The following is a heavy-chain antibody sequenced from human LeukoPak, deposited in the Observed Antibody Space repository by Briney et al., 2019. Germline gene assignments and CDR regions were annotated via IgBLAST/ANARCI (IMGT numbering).Heavy chain of an antibody. Sequence: PGGSLRLSCAASGFTFSSYGMHWVRQAPGKGLEWVAVIWYDGSNKYYANSVKGRFTISRDNSKNTLYLQMNSLRAEDTAVYYCARDGPPNPYCSSTSCYSSGGRLDYWGQGTLVTVSS. CDR3: ARDGPPNPYCSSTSCYSSGGRLDY. CDR2: IWYDGSNK. J-gene: IGHJ4*02. V-gene: IGHV3-33*01. CDR1: GFTFSSYG. D-gene: IGHD2-2*02.